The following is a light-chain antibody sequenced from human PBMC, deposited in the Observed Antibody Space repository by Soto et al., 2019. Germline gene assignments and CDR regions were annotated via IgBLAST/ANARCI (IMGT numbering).Light chain of an antibody. CDR1: QSVGRN. CDR2: GAS. V-gene: IGKV3-15*01. J-gene: IGKJ5*01. CDR3: QQYTNWHPIT. Sequence: EIVLTQSPAILSVSPGERATLSCMASQSVGRNLAWFQQKPGQAPRLLIDGASTRATGVPARFSGSGSGTDFTLTISSLQYEDFAVYYCQQYTNWHPITFGQGTRLEIK.